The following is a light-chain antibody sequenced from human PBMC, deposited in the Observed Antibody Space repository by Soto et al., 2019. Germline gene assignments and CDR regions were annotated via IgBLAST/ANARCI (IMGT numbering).Light chain of an antibody. CDR1: QSVSSD. CDR2: DAS. CDR3: QQYSDWPPLT. V-gene: IGKV3-15*01. Sequence: EIVMTQSPATLSVSPGERATLSCRASQSVSSDLAWYHQKPGQAPRLLIYDASTRATGIPARFSGSGSGTEFTPTISSLQSEDFAVYYCQQYSDWPPLTFGGGTKVDIK. J-gene: IGKJ4*01.